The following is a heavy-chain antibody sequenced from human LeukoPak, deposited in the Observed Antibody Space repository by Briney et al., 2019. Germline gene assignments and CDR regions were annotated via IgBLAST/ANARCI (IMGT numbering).Heavy chain of an antibody. Sequence: GGSLRLSCSVTGVTFRNYGMHWVRQAPGKGLEWVALISSDGIDKLYGGAVKGRFTISRDDSKSTLYLQMNSLTAEDTAVYYCTTKVMRGNLGDDYDDWGQGTLVTVSS. D-gene: IGHD5-12*01. CDR2: ISSDGIDK. V-gene: IGHV3-30*03. J-gene: IGHJ4*02. CDR3: TTKVMRGNLGDDYDD. CDR1: GVTFRNYG.